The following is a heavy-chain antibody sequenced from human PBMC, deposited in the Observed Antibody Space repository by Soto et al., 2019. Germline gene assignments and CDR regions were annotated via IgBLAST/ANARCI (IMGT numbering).Heavy chain of an antibody. D-gene: IGHD4-17*01. CDR2: IYYSGST. V-gene: IGHV4-31*03. CDR3: AREGGDATVTPGDWYFDL. J-gene: IGHJ2*01. CDR1: GGSISSGGYY. Sequence: QVQLQESGPGLVKPSQTLSLTCTVSGGSISSGGYYWSWIRQHPGKGLEWIGYIYYSGSTYYNPSLKSRVTISVDTSKNQSSLELSSVTAADTAVYYCAREGGDATVTPGDWYFDLWGRGTLVTVSS.